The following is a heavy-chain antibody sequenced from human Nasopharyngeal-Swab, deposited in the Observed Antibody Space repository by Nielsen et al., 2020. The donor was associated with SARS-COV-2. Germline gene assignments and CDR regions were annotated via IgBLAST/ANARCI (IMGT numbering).Heavy chain of an antibody. CDR2: IIPIFGTA. V-gene: IGHV1-69*06. Sequence: SVKVSCKASGGTFSSYAISWVRQAPGQGLEWMGGIIPIFGTANYAQKFQGRVTITADKSTSTAYMELSSLRSEDTAVYYCARRWYSSGWLGFDYWGQGTLVTVSS. CDR3: ARRWYSSGWLGFDY. J-gene: IGHJ4*02. CDR1: GGTFSSYA. D-gene: IGHD6-19*01.